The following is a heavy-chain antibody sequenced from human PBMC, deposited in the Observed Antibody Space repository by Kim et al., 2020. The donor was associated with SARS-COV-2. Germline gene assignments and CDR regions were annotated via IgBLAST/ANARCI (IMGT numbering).Heavy chain of an antibody. CDR1: GYTFTGYY. V-gene: IGHV1-2*06. D-gene: IGHD4-17*01. CDR3: ARWAGDYGIAYYYYGMDV. Sequence: ASVKVSCKASGYTFTGYYMHWVRRAPGQGLEWMGRINPNSGGTNYAQKFQGRVTMTRDTSISTAYMELSRLRSDDTAVYYCARWAGDYGIAYYYYGMDVWGQGTTVTVSS. J-gene: IGHJ6*02. CDR2: INPNSGGT.